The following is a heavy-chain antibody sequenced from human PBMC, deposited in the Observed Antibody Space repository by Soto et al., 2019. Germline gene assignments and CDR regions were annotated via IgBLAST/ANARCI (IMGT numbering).Heavy chain of an antibody. CDR1: DGSISGYY. D-gene: IGHD6-13*01. V-gene: IGHV4-59*01. J-gene: IGHJ4*02. CDR3: ARAGWSNSWYFDY. CDR2: IFDSGIT. Sequence: SETLSLTCTVSDGSISGYYWSWIRQPPGKGLEWVGYIFDSGITGYNPSLKSRVTMSVDTSKNQFSLKLSSVTDADTAVYYCARAGWSNSWYFDYWGQGSLVTSPQ.